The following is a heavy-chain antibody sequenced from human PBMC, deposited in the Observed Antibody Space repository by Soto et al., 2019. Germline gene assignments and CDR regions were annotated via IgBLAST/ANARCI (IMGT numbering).Heavy chain of an antibody. V-gene: IGHV1-46*03. Sequence: GASVKVSCKASGYTFTSYYMHWVRQSPGQGLEWMGIINPSGGSTSYAQKFQGRVTMTRDTSTSTVYMELSSLRSEDTAVYYCATSIAAPGFFFAYWGQGTLVTVSS. CDR1: GYTFTSYY. CDR2: INPSGGST. D-gene: IGHD6-13*01. CDR3: ATSIAAPGFFFAY. J-gene: IGHJ4*02.